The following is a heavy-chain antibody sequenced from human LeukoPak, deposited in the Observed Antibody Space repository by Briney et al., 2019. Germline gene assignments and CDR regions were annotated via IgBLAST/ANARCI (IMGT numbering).Heavy chain of an antibody. CDR1: GGTFSSYA. D-gene: IGHD5-18*01. CDR2: IIPIFGTA. V-gene: IGHV1-69*13. Sequence: ASVKVSCKASGGTFSSYAISWVRQAPGQGLEWMGGIIPIFGTANYAQKFQGRVTITADESTSTAYMELSSLRSEDTAVYYCASLKSGYSWGYDRDDAFDIWGQGTMVTVSS. CDR3: ASLKSGYSWGYDRDDAFDI. J-gene: IGHJ3*02.